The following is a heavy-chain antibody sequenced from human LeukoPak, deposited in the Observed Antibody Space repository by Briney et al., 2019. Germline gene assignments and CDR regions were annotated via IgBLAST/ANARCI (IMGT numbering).Heavy chain of an antibody. J-gene: IGHJ4*02. CDR3: ARGNLFYESSGYYLDY. Sequence: PGRSLRLSCAASGFTFSSYAMHWVRQAPGKGLEWVAVISYDGSNKYYADSVKGRFTISRDNSKNTLDLQMNSLRAEDTAVYYCARGNLFYESSGYYLDYWGQGTLVTVSS. CDR1: GFTFSSYA. CDR2: ISYDGSNK. D-gene: IGHD3-22*01. V-gene: IGHV3-30-3*01.